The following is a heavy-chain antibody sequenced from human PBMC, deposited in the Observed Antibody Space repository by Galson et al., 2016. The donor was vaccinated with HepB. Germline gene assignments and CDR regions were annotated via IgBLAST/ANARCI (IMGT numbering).Heavy chain of an antibody. CDR3: ARLFGGYIDY. J-gene: IGHJ4*02. CDR1: GFTLSNYA. CDR2: ISGSGITT. D-gene: IGHD2-15*01. V-gene: IGHV3-23*01. Sequence: SLRLSCAASGFTLSNYAMSWVRQAPGEGLEWVSDISGSGITTYYADSVKGRFTISRDNSKKTVYLQMSSLRAEDTAVYYYARLFGGYIDYWGQGTLVTVSS.